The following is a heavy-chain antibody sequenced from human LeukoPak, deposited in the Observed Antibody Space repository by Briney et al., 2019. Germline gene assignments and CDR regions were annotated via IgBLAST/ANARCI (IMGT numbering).Heavy chain of an antibody. D-gene: IGHD3-10*01. CDR2: ISYIGST. V-gene: IGHV4-59*11. Sequence: ASETLSLTCTVSGGSFSSHYWSWIRQPPGKGLEWIGYISYIGSTNYNPSLKSRVTISVDTSKNQFSLKLSSVTAADTAVYYCARVSMVRGGGYYYGMDVWGQGTTVTVSS. CDR3: ARVSMVRGGGYYYGMDV. CDR1: GGSFSSHY. J-gene: IGHJ6*02.